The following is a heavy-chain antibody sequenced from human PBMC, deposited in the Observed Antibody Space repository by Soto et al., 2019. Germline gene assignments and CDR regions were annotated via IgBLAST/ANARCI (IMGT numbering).Heavy chain of an antibody. Sequence: GGSLILSWAAYGVTFSSCAMNLVRQAPGKGLEWVSGISGSGGSTYYADSVKGRFTISRDNSKNTLYLQMSSLRAEDTAVYYCAKAFSWYDYWGQGTLDTVSS. J-gene: IGHJ5*01. CDR1: GVTFSSCA. CDR2: ISGSGGST. CDR3: AKAFSWYDY. V-gene: IGHV3-23*01.